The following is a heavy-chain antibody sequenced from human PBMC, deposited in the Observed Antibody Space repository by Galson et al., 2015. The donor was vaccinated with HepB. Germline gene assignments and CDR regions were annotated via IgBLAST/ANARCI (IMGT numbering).Heavy chain of an antibody. CDR1: GYSFSSYY. CDR2: INPTGGST. V-gene: IGHV1-46*03. J-gene: IGHJ4*02. Sequence: SVKVSCKASGYSFSSYYIHWVRQVPGQGLEWMGTINPTGGSTTYTQKFQGRVTMTRDRSAGTVYMELSSLRSEDTAVYYCAGESGSSSRYFDYWGQGTLVTVSS. D-gene: IGHD3-3*01. CDR3: AGESGSSSRYFDY.